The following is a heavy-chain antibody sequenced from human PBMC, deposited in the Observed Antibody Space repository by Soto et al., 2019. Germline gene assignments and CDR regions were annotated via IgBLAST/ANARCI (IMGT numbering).Heavy chain of an antibody. V-gene: IGHV4-31*03. CDR3: ARLGGSYAVPQLAY. D-gene: IGHD1-26*01. CDR2: IYYSGST. J-gene: IGHJ4*02. CDR1: GGSISRGGNY. Sequence: SETLCLTCTVSGGSISRGGNYWSWIRQHPGKGLEWIGYIYYSGSTYYNPSLKSRVTISVDTSKNQFSLKLSSVTAADTSVYYCARLGGSYAVPQLAYRTQGSLVTVSS.